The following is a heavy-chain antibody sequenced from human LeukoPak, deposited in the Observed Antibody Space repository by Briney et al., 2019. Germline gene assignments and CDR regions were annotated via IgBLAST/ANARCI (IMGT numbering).Heavy chain of an antibody. CDR1: GGSSSSSSYY. V-gene: IGHV4-39*07. J-gene: IGHJ4*02. Sequence: SETLSLTCTVSGGSSSSSSYYWGWIRQPPGKGLEWIGSIYYSGSTYYNPSLKSRVTISVDTSKNQFSLKLSSVTATDTAVYYCARRSSSRRDDNLDYWGQGTLVTVSS. D-gene: IGHD5-24*01. CDR2: IYYSGST. CDR3: ARRSSSRRDDNLDY.